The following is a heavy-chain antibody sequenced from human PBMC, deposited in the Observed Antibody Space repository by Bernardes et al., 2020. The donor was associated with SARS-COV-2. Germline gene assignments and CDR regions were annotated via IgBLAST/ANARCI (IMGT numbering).Heavy chain of an antibody. CDR3: AKGGMRGYSYLYFDY. J-gene: IGHJ4*02. Sequence: GGSLRLSCAASGFTFSSYAMSWVRQAPGKGLEWVSAISGSGGSTYYADSVKGRFTISRDNSKNTLYLQMNSLRAEDTAVYYCAKGGMRGYSYLYFDYWGQGTLVTVSS. V-gene: IGHV3-23*01. CDR2: ISGSGGST. D-gene: IGHD5-18*01. CDR1: GFTFSSYA.